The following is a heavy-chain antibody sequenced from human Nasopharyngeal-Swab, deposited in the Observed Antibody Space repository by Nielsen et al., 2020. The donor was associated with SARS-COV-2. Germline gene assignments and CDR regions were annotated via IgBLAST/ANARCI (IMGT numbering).Heavy chain of an antibody. D-gene: IGHD1-26*01. V-gene: IGHV1-18*01. CDR3: ARAPSGSLQWFDP. CDR2: ISPYNANT. CDR1: GYTFNNYG. J-gene: IGHJ5*01. Sequence: ASVKVSCKASGYTFNNYGISWVRQAPGQGLEWMGWISPYNANTYYAQKLQGRATMTTDTATSTAYMELRSLRFDDTAVYYCARAPSGSLQWFDPWGQGTLVTVSS.